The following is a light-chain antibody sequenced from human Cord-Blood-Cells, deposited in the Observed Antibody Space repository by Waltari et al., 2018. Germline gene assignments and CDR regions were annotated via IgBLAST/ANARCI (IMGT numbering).Light chain of an antibody. Sequence: QSALTQPASLSGSPGQSITISCTGTSSDVGSYNLFSWYQQHPGKAPKLMIYEGSKRPSGVSNRFSGSKSGNTASLTISGLQAEDEADYYCCSYAGSSTFVVFGGGTKLTVL. CDR3: CSYAGSSTFVV. CDR2: EGS. V-gene: IGLV2-23*03. CDR1: SSDVGSYNL. J-gene: IGLJ2*01.